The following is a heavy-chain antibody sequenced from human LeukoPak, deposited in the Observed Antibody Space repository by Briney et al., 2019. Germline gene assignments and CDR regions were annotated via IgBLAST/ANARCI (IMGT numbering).Heavy chain of an antibody. CDR1: GGTFSSYA. Sequence: SVKVSCKASGGTFSSYAISWVRQAPGQGLEWMEGIIPIFGTANYAQKFQGRVTITTDESTSTAYMELSSLRSEDTAVYYCARGPMRQLRFLEWLLAYWGQGTLVTVSS. V-gene: IGHV1-69*05. CDR3: ARGPMRQLRFLEWLLAY. CDR2: IIPIFGTA. D-gene: IGHD3-3*01. J-gene: IGHJ4*02.